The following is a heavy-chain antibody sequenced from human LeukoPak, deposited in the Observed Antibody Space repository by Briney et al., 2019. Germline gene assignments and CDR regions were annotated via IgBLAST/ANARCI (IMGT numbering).Heavy chain of an antibody. CDR1: GGSISSYY. CDR3: ATGRDSQQLSP. J-gene: IGHJ4*02. V-gene: IGHV4-59*08. D-gene: IGHD6-13*01. Sequence: PSETLSLTCTVSGGSISSYYWSWIRQPPGKGLEWIGYIYYSGSTNYNPSLKSRVTISVDTSKNQFSLKLSSVTAADTAVYYCATGRDSQQLSPRGQGTLVTVSS. CDR2: IYYSGST.